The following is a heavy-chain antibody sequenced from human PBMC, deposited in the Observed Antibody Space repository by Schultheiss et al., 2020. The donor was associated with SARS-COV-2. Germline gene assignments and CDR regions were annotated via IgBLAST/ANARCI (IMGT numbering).Heavy chain of an antibody. CDR1: GFTFSSYA. D-gene: IGHD5-12*01. J-gene: IGHJ6*02. V-gene: IGHV3-53*01. CDR3: ARVRWLRDYYYYYGMDV. CDR2: IYSGGST. Sequence: GESLKISCAASGFTFSSYAMSWVRQAPGKGLEWVSVIYSGGSTYYADSVKGRFTISRDNSKNTLYLQMNSLRAEDTAVYYCARVRWLRDYYYYYGMDVCGQGTTVTVSS.